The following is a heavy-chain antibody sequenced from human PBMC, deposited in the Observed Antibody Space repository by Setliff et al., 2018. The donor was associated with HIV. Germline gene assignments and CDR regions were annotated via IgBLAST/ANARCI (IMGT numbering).Heavy chain of an antibody. Sequence: SETLSLTCAVSGYSISSGCYWGWIRQPPGKGLEWIGSMYHTGSTYYSPSLNSRFTISVDTSKNQFSLKLRSVTAADTAVYYCARDRPSSSWYFNAFDIWGQGTMVTVS. V-gene: IGHV4-38-2*02. CDR1: GYSISSGCY. D-gene: IGHD6-13*01. J-gene: IGHJ3*02. CDR2: MYHTGST. CDR3: ARDRPSSSWYFNAFDI.